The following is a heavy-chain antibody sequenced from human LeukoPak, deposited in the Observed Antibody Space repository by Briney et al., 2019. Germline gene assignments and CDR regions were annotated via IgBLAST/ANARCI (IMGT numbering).Heavy chain of an antibody. J-gene: IGHJ4*02. Sequence: PGGSLRLSCAASGFTFSQCNMNWVRQAPGKGLEWVSSISSFSSYIYYADSLKGRFTISRDNAKNSLYLQMNSLRAENTAVYYCARVPGTSAAGTSYFDYWGQGTLVTVSS. CDR3: ARVPGTSAAGTSYFDY. CDR2: ISSFSSYI. D-gene: IGHD6-13*01. CDR1: GFTFSQCN. V-gene: IGHV3-21*06.